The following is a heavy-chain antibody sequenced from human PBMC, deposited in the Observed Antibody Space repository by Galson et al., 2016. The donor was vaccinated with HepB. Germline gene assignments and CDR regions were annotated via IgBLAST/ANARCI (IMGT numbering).Heavy chain of an antibody. CDR1: GFTFSDYY. CDR3: AKISNSLTAYPFDY. V-gene: IGHV3-11*06. Sequence: SLRLSCAASGFTFSDYYMSWLRQAPGKGLEWVSYISSSGSHTKYADSVKGRFTISRDNAKNSLYLQMNSLRGEDTAVYYCAKISNSLTAYPFDYWGQGTLVTVSS. J-gene: IGHJ4*02. CDR2: ISSSGSHT. D-gene: IGHD6-13*01.